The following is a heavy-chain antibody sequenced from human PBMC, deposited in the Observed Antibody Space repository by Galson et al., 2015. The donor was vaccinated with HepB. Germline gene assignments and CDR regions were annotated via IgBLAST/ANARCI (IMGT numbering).Heavy chain of an antibody. CDR2: IDPNGTNT. Sequence: SLRLSCAISAFTFSRNAMHWVRQAPGKGLQYVSGIDPNGTNTYYADSVKGRFTISRDNSKNTLYLQMSSLRIEDTALYYCVGPAYDYGDYYFAYWGQGTLVTVSS. V-gene: IGHV3-64D*06. D-gene: IGHD4-17*01. CDR1: AFTFSRNA. CDR3: VGPAYDYGDYYFAY. J-gene: IGHJ4*02.